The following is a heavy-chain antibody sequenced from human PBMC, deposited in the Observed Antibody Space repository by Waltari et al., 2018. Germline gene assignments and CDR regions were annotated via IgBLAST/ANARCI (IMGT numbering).Heavy chain of an antibody. CDR1: GLTFSSLW. D-gene: IGHD5-12*01. CDR3: VGGGGYLHEH. J-gene: IGHJ4*02. V-gene: IGHV3-7*01. Sequence: EVQLVESGGGLVQPGGSLRLSCAASGLTFSSLWMNWVRQAPGKGLEWVAIIKQDGSERHYVDSVNGRFTISRDNAKNSLYLEMNGLRAEDTAVYYCVGGGGYLHEHWGQGTLVTVSS. CDR2: IKQDGSER.